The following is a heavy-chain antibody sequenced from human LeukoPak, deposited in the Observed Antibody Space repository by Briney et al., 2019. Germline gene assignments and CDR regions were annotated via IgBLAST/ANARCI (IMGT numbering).Heavy chain of an antibody. J-gene: IGHJ4*02. CDR3: ARHSAAAE. D-gene: IGHD6-13*01. CDR1: GGSFSGYY. CDR2: INHSGST. V-gene: IGHV4-34*01. Sequence: SETLSLTCAVYGGSFSGYYWNWIRQPPGKGLEWIGEINHSGSTNYIPSLKSRVTISVDTSKNQFSLKLSSVTAADTAVYYCARHSAAAEWGQGTLVTVSS.